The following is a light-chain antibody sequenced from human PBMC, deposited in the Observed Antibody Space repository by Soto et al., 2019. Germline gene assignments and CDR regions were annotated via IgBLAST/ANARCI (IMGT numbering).Light chain of an antibody. Sequence: DIQMTQSPSTLSASVGDRVTITCRASQSIIPWLAWYQQKPGKAPKLLIYKASSLQSGVPSRFSGSGSGTEFILTISSLQPDDFATYYCQQYINRWTFGQGTKVEIK. J-gene: IGKJ1*01. CDR2: KAS. V-gene: IGKV1-5*03. CDR3: QQYINRWT. CDR1: QSIIPW.